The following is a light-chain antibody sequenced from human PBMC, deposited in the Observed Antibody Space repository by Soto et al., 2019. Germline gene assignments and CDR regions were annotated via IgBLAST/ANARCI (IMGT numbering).Light chain of an antibody. CDR2: NTS. V-gene: IGKV1-5*03. Sequence: DIQMTQCPSILSASVDDRVTTTCRASQSVSSWLAWYQQKPGKAPRLLIYNTSHLASGVPARFSGSGSGTEFTLTINSLEPEDFATYYCQQRNSYPRTFGQGTKVDIK. J-gene: IGKJ1*01. CDR1: QSVSSW. CDR3: QQRNSYPRT.